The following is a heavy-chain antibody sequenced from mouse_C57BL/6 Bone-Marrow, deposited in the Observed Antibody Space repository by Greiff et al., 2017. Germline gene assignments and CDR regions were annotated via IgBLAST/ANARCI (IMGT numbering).Heavy chain of an antibody. D-gene: IGHD2-2*01. V-gene: IGHV1-53*01. Sequence: QVQLQQPGTELVKPGASVKLSCKASGYTFTSYWMHWVKQRPGQGLEWIGNINPSNGGTNYNEKFKSKATLTVDKSSSTAYMQLRSLTSEDSAVYYCGYYGYDGPCWYFDVWGTGTTVTVSS. CDR1: GYTFTSYW. CDR2: INPSNGGT. J-gene: IGHJ1*03. CDR3: GYYGYDGPCWYFDV.